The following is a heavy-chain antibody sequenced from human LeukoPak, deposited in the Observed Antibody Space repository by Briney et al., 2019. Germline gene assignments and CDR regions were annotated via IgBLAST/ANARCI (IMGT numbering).Heavy chain of an antibody. Sequence: GGSLRLSCAASGFTFSSYWMSWVRQAPGKGLEWVANIKQDGSEKYYVDSVKGRFTISRDNAKNSLYLQMNSLRAEDTAVYYCARVVVAAIAQNAFDIWGQGTMVTVSS. CDR1: GFTFSSYW. CDR3: ARVVVAAIAQNAFDI. J-gene: IGHJ3*02. D-gene: IGHD2-21*02. V-gene: IGHV3-7*01. CDR2: IKQDGSEK.